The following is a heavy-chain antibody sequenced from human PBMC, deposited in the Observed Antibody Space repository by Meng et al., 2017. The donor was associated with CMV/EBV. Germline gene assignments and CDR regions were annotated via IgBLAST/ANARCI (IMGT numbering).Heavy chain of an antibody. CDR3: ASLTRSSSSKGFGY. CDR1: GFPFSNSD. J-gene: IGHJ4*02. D-gene: IGHD6-13*01. CDR2: ITRSGDRT. Sequence: GESLKISCAASGFPFSNSDMNWVRQAPGKGLEWVSTITRSGDRTYYADSVKGRFTISRDNSKNTLYLQMNSLRAEDTAVYYCASLTRSSSSKGFGYWGQGTLVTVSS. V-gene: IGHV3-23*01.